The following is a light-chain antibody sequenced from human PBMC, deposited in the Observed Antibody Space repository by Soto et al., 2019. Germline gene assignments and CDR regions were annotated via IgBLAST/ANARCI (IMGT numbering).Light chain of an antibody. CDR1: NSDVGAFDF. CDR2: SVR. V-gene: IGLV2-14*03. Sequence: QSALTQPASVSGSPGQSITISCTGTNSDVGAFDFVTWYQQHPGKAPKLMIYSVRNRPSGISDRFSGSKSGNTASLTISGLQAEDEADYYCNSYTNTGTWVFGGGTKLTVL. CDR3: NSYTNTGTWV. J-gene: IGLJ3*02.